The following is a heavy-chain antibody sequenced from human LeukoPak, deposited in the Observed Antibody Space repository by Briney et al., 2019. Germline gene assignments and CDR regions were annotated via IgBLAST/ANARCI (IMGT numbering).Heavy chain of an antibody. CDR3: ASLGGSGILTGLIIDDY. CDR2: IWYDGSNK. J-gene: IGHJ4*02. Sequence: PGGSLRLSCAASGFTFSSYGMHWVRQAPGKGLEWVAVIWYDGSNKYYADSVKGRFTISRDNSKNTLYLQMNSLRAEDTAVYYCASLGGSGILTGLIIDDYWGQGTLVTVSS. D-gene: IGHD3-9*01. V-gene: IGHV3-33*01. CDR1: GFTFSSYG.